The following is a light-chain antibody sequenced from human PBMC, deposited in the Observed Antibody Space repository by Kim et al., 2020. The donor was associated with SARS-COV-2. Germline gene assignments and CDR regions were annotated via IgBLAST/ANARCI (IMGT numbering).Light chain of an antibody. Sequence: DIQMTQSPSSLSASVGDRVTITCRASQSISSYLNWYQQKPGKAPKLLIYAASSLQSGVPSRFSGSGSGTDFTLTISSLQPEDFATYYCQQSYRTPLTFGGGTKRDIK. V-gene: IGKV1-39*01. CDR1: QSISSY. CDR2: AAS. CDR3: QQSYRTPLT. J-gene: IGKJ4*01.